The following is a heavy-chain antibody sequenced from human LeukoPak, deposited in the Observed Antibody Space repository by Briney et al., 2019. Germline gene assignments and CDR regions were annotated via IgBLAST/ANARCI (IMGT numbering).Heavy chain of an antibody. V-gene: IGHV4-4*02. CDR3: ARMGAGTAAAGYYFDY. J-gene: IGHJ4*02. CDR2: IYHSGST. Sequence: TPSETLSLTCAVSGGSISSSNWWSWVRQPPGKGLEWIGEIYHSGSTNYSPSLKSRVTISVDKSKNQFSLKLSSVTAADTAVYYCARMGAGTAAAGYYFDYWGQGTLVTVSS. CDR1: GGSISSSNW. D-gene: IGHD6-13*01.